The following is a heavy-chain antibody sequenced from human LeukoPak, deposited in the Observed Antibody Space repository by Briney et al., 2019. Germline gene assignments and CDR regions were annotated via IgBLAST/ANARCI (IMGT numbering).Heavy chain of an antibody. D-gene: IGHD2-2*01. J-gene: IGHJ4*02. CDR3: AKYQSGLLRGVHFDY. CDR2: ISGSGGST. CDR1: GFTFSGYA. Sequence: GGSLRLSCAASGFTFSGYAMSWVRQAPGKGLEWVSAISGSGGSTYYADSVKGRFTISRDNSKNTLYLQMNSLRAEDTAVYYCAKYQSGLLRGVHFDYWGQGTLVTVSS. V-gene: IGHV3-23*01.